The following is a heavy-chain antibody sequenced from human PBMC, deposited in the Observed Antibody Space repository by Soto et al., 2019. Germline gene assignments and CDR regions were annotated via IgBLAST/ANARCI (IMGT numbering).Heavy chain of an antibody. V-gene: IGHV3-74*01. CDR2: INSDGSST. D-gene: IGHD4-17*01. CDR3: SRLSYGGNTDAFYI. CDR1: GFSLSSYW. J-gene: IGHJ3*02. Sequence: GVLRHSCAASGFSLSSYWMHWVRQAPGKGLVWVSRINSDGSSTSYADLVKGRFTISRDNAKNTLYLQMNSLRVEDTAVYYFSRLSYGGNTDAFYIWGQGPM.